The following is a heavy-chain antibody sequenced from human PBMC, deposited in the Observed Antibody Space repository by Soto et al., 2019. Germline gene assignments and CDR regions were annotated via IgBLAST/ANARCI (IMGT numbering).Heavy chain of an antibody. J-gene: IGHJ4*02. CDR3: AKDPNYYGSGSYYNSYFDY. CDR2: ISGSGGST. V-gene: IGHV3-23*01. Sequence: EVQLLASGGGLVQPGGSLRLSCAASGFTFSSYAMSWVRQAPGKGLEWVSAISGSGGSTYYADSVKGRFTISRDNSKNTLYLQMNSLRAEDTTVYYCAKDPNYYGSGSYYNSYFDYWGQGTLVTVSS. D-gene: IGHD3-10*01. CDR1: GFTFSSYA.